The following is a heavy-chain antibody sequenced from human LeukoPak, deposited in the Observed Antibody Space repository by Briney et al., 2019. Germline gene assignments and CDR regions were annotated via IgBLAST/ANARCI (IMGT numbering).Heavy chain of an antibody. CDR1: GGSISSYY. CDR2: IYYSGST. V-gene: IGHV4-59*08. CDR3: ARHALADFDY. J-gene: IGHJ4*02. Sequence: KPSETLSLTCTVSGGSISSYYWSWIRQPPGKGLEWIGYIYYSGSTYYNPSLKSRVTISVDTSKNQFSLKLSSVTAADTAVYYCARHALADFDYWGQGTLVTVSS. D-gene: IGHD3-3*02.